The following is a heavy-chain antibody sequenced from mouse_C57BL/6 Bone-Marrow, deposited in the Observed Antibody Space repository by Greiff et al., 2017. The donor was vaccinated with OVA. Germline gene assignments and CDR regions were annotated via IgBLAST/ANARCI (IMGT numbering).Heavy chain of an antibody. Sequence: QVQLKQSGAELVRPGASVKLSCTASGFNIKDYYMHWVKQRPEQGLEWIGYIYPRDGSTKYNEKFKGKATLTADKSSSTAYMQLNSLTSEDSAVYFCANLYYDYDPWYFDVWGTGTTVTVSS. CDR1: GFNIKDYY. D-gene: IGHD2-4*01. CDR2: IYPRDGST. CDR3: ANLYYDYDPWYFDV. J-gene: IGHJ1*03. V-gene: IGHV1-78*01.